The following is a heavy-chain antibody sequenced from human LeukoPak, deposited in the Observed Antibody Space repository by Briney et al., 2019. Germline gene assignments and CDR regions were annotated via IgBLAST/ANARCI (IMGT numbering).Heavy chain of an antibody. CDR3: ASRSGGWYGIDY. V-gene: IGHV3-11*06. CDR1: GFTFSDYY. D-gene: IGHD6-19*01. J-gene: IGHJ4*02. Sequence: GGSLRLSCAASGFTFSDYYMSWIRQAPGKGLEWVSYISSSSSYTNYADSVKGRFTISRDNAKNSLYLQMNSLRGEDTAVYYCASRSGGWYGIDYWGQGTLVTVSS. CDR2: ISSSSSYT.